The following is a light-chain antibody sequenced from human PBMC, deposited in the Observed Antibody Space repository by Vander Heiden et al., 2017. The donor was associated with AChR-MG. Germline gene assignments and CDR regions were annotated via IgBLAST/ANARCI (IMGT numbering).Light chain of an antibody. Sequence: EIVLTQSPGTLSLSPGERATLSCRASQSVSSSSLAWYQQKPGQAPRLLIYGASSRATGIPDRFSGSGSGTDFTLTISRLEPEDFAVYYCQRYGSSPPVTFGQRTKLEIK. J-gene: IGKJ2*01. V-gene: IGKV3-20*01. CDR1: QSVSSSS. CDR3: QRYGSSPPVT. CDR2: GAS.